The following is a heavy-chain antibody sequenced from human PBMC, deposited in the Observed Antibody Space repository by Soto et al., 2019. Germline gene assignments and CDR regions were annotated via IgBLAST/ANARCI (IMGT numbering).Heavy chain of an antibody. J-gene: IGHJ6*02. CDR2: IIPIFGTA. D-gene: IGHD2-15*01. Sequence: QVQLVQSGAEVKKPGSSVKVSCKASGGTFSSYAISWVRQAPGQGLEWMGGIIPIFGTANYAQKFQGRVTITADEYTSTAYMELSSLRSEDTAVYYCASAVVVVAATPYYYYYGMDVWGQGTTVTVSS. CDR1: GGTFSSYA. V-gene: IGHV1-69*01. CDR3: ASAVVVVAATPYYYYYGMDV.